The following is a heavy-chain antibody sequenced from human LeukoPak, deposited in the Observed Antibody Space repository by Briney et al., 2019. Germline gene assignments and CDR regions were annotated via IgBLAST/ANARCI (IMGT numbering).Heavy chain of an antibody. CDR2: INPNSGDT. Sequence: ASVKVSCKASGYAFRGYYMHWVRQAPGQGLEWMGWINPNSGDTNYAQKFQGRVTMTRDTSVNTVYMELSRLRSDDTAVYYCARDQLARDIVVVLSATGTIDYWGQGTLVTVSS. CDR1: GYAFRGYY. V-gene: IGHV1-2*02. D-gene: IGHD2-15*01. CDR3: ARDQLARDIVVVLSATGTIDY. J-gene: IGHJ4*02.